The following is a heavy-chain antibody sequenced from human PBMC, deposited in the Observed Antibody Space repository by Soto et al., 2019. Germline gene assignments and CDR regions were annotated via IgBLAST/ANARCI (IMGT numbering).Heavy chain of an antibody. CDR1: GGSISSSSYY. CDR3: ARRVSYCSGGSCYYAYKNGMEV. J-gene: IGHJ6*02. Sequence: PSETLSLTCTVSGGSISSSSYYWGWIRQPPGKGLEWIGSIYYSGSTYYNPSLKSRVTISVDTSKNQFSLKLSSVTAADTAVYYCARRVSYCSGGSCYYAYKNGMEVWGQGTTVTVSS. D-gene: IGHD2-15*01. CDR2: IYYSGST. V-gene: IGHV4-39*01.